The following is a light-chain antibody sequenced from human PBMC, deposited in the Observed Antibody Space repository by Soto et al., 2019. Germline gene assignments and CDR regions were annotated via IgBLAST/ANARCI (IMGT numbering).Light chain of an antibody. Sequence: EIVLTQSPATLSLSPGERATLSCRASQSVSSYLAWYQQKPGQAPRLLIYDASNRATGIPARFSGSGSGTDFTLTISSLEPEEFAVYYCQQRSHWITVGQGPRREI. J-gene: IGKJ5*01. CDR1: QSVSSY. CDR3: QQRSHWIT. CDR2: DAS. V-gene: IGKV3-11*01.